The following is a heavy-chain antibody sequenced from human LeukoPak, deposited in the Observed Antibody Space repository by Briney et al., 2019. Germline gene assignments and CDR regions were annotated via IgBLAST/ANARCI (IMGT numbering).Heavy chain of an antibody. J-gene: IGHJ4*02. CDR2: IKQDGSEK. V-gene: IGHV3-7*01. Sequence: GGSLRLSCAASGFTFSSYWMSWVRQAPGEGLEWVANIKQDGSEKYYVDSVKGRFTISRDNAKNSLYLQMNSLRAEDTAVYYCARELTQNPYVWGSYPQGYFDYWGQGTLVTVSS. D-gene: IGHD3-16*02. CDR1: GFTFSSYW. CDR3: ARELTQNPYVWGSYPQGYFDY.